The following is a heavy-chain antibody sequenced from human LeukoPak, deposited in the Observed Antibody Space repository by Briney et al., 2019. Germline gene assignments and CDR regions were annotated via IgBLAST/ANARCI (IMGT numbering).Heavy chain of an antibody. CDR2: ISGSGGST. Sequence: GGSLRLSCAASGLTFSSYAMSWVRQAPGKGLEWVSGISGSGGSTYYADSVKGRFTISRDNSKNTLYLQMNSLRAEDTAVYYCAKAQGGYSYFDYWGQGTLVTVSS. CDR1: GLTFSSYA. CDR3: AKAQGGYSYFDY. J-gene: IGHJ4*02. V-gene: IGHV3-23*01. D-gene: IGHD3-22*01.